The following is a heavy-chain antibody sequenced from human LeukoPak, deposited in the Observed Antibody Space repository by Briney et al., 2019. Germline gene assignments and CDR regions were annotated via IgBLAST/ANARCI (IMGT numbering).Heavy chain of an antibody. Sequence: SVTVSCKASGYTFSSYDINWVRQAPGQGLEWMGWMNPNSGNTVYAQRFQGRVTMTRNTSINTAYMELSSLRSEDTAVYYCARGILSSGWELNWFGPWGQGTLVTVSS. D-gene: IGHD6-19*01. CDR1: GYTFSSYD. CDR2: MNPNSGNT. CDR3: ARGILSSGWELNWFGP. V-gene: IGHV1-8*01. J-gene: IGHJ5*02.